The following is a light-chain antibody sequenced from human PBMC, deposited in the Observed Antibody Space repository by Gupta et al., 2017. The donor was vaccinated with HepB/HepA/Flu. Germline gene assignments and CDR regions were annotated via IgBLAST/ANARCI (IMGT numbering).Light chain of an antibody. CDR1: RSPIGAGYD. V-gene: IGLV1-40*01. Sequence: QSVLTPPPSVSRAPRQRVSISCTGSRSPIGAGYDVHWYQQLPGTAPKLLIYRNNNRHSGVPDRFSGSKSGTSASLTITGLQAEDEADYYCQCYGTIRNGPGVFGEGTKLTVL. CDR2: RNN. J-gene: IGLJ3*02. CDR3: QCYGTIRNGPGV.